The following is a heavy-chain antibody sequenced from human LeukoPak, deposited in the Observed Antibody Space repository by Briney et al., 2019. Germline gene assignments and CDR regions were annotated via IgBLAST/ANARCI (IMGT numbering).Heavy chain of an antibody. CDR2: IYYSGST. CDR3: ASHRDIVANFDY. J-gene: IGHJ4*02. CDR1: GGSISSYY. D-gene: IGHD5-12*01. Sequence: SETLSLTCTASGGSISSYYRSWVRQPPGKGLEWIGYIYYSGSTNYNPSLKSRVTISVDTSKNQFSLKLSSVTAADTAVYYCASHRDIVANFDYWGQGTLVTVSS. V-gene: IGHV4-59*01.